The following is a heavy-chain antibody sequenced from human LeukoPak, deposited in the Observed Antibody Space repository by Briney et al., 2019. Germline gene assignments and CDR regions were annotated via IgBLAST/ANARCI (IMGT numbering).Heavy chain of an antibody. CDR2: INPTSFGT. Sequence: ASAKVSCKASGYTFTGYYIHWVRQAPGQGLEWMGWINPTSFGTKYEQKFQGRVTMTRDTSISTDYMELSDLRSDDTAVYYCARFRGSGWYSFDLWGQGTLVTVSS. D-gene: IGHD6-19*01. V-gene: IGHV1-2*02. CDR1: GYTFTGYY. J-gene: IGHJ5*02. CDR3: ARFRGSGWYSFDL.